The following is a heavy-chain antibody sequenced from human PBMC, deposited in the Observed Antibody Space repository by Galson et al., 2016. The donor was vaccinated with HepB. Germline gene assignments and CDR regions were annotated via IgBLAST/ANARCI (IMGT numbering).Heavy chain of an antibody. CDR2: IYPGDSET. D-gene: IGHD1-1*01. Sequence: QSGAEVKKPGESLKISCKTSGYNFTNNWIAWVRQMPGKGLEWMGVIYPGDSETTYNPSFQGQVTISADKSTSTAYLQWSGLKASDTAMYYCARHVKLAKGMDVWGQGTTVTVSS. V-gene: IGHV5-51*01. J-gene: IGHJ6*02. CDR1: GYNFTNNW. CDR3: ARHVKLAKGMDV.